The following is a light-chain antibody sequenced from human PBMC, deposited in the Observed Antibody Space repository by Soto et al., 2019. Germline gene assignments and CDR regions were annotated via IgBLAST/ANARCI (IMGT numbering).Light chain of an antibody. CDR1: SSKIGSNY. V-gene: IGLV1-47*01. CDR2: RNN. CDR3: AAWDDSLSGYVV. J-gene: IGLJ2*01. Sequence: QSVLTQPPSASGTPGQRVTISCSGSSSKIGSNYVYWYQQLPGTAPKLLIYRNNQRPSGVPDRFSGSKSGTSASLAISGLRSEDEADYYCAAWDDSLSGYVVFGGGTKVTVL.